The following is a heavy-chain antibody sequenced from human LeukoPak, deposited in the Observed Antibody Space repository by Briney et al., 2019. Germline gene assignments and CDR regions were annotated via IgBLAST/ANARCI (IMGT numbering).Heavy chain of an antibody. Sequence: GGSLRLSCAASRFTFSSYEMNWVRQAPGKGLEGVSYISSSGSTIYYADSVKGRFTISRDNAKNSLYLQMNSLRAEDTAVYYCARGKWLPPYSFDYWGQGTLVTVSS. V-gene: IGHV3-48*03. CDR2: ISSSGSTI. D-gene: IGHD6-19*01. J-gene: IGHJ4*02. CDR3: ARGKWLPPYSFDY. CDR1: RFTFSSYE.